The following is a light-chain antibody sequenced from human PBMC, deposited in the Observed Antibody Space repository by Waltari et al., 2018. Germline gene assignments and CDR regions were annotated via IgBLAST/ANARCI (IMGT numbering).Light chain of an antibody. CDR3: QQRSDWPLT. V-gene: IGKV3-15*01. CDR2: GAS. J-gene: IGKJ4*01. CDR1: HNVGSN. Sequence: TQSPDTLSVSPGERATLSCRASHNVGSNLAWYQQKPGQFPRLPISGASTRATGVPARFSGSGSGTEFTLTISSLQSEDFAVYYCQQRSDWPLTFGGGTKVEVK.